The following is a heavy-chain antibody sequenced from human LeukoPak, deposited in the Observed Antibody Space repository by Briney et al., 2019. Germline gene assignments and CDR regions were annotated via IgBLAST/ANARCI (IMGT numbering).Heavy chain of an antibody. CDR2: TRYDGSNK. CDR3: AKGGHYYEPEGSDY. J-gene: IGHJ4*02. CDR1: GFTFSSYG. Sequence: PGGSLRLSCAASGFTFSSYGMHWVRQAPGKGLEWVAFTRYDGSNKYYADSVKGRFTISRDNSKNTLYLQMNSLRAEDTAVYYCAKGGHYYEPEGSDYWGQGTLVTVSS. V-gene: IGHV3-30*02. D-gene: IGHD3-22*01.